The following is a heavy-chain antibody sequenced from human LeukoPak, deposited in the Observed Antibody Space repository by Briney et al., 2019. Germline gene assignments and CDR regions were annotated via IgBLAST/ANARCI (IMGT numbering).Heavy chain of an antibody. V-gene: IGHV4-59*11. D-gene: IGHD2-21*02. CDR3: ARGSVTPFDY. Sequence: SETLSLTCTVSGGSISSHYWTWVRQPPGKGLEWIGYLYYSGGTNYNPSLKSRVTISVDTSKNQFSLKLSSVTAADTAVYYCARGSVTPFDYWGQGTLVTVSS. CDR1: GGSISSHY. CDR2: LYYSGGT. J-gene: IGHJ4*02.